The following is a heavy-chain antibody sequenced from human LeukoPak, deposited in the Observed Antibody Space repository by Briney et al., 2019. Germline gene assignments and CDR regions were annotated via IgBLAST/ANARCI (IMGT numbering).Heavy chain of an antibody. Sequence: GGSLRLSCAASGFTFYDYAMHWVRQAPGKGLEWVSGISWNSGSIGYADSVKGRFTISRDNAKSSLYLQMNSLRAEDTALYYCATLDGGIAVAGTGYWGQGTLVTVSS. CDR2: ISWNSGSI. CDR1: GFTFYDYA. J-gene: IGHJ4*02. CDR3: ATLDGGIAVAGTGY. V-gene: IGHV3-9*01. D-gene: IGHD6-19*01.